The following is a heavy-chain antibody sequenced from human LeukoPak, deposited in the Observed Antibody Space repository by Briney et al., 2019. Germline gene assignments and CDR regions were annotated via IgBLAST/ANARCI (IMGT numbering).Heavy chain of an antibody. CDR1: GYTFTSYY. CDR3: ARVPGVGYCGSTSCYSSGMDV. V-gene: IGHV1-46*01. Sequence: GASVKVSCKASGYTFTSYYMHWVRQAPGQGLEWMGIINPSGGSTSYAQKFQGRVTMTRDTSTSTVYMELSSLRSEDTAVYYCARVPGVGYCGSTSCYSSGMDVWGQGTTVTVSS. D-gene: IGHD2-2*01. CDR2: INPSGGST. J-gene: IGHJ6*02.